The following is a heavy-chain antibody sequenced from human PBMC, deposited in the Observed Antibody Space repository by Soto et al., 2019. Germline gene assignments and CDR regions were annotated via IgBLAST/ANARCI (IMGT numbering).Heavy chain of an antibody. D-gene: IGHD1-26*01. CDR3: VRQGIGALHGLVDV. Sequence: QVQLQASGPGLVKPSDTLSLTCTVSGDSIGTYNWGWIRQPPGKRLEWIGYIYSNGGTSYNPALNSRVTISADTSTKQCSLRLSAVTAADPAVYYCVRQGIGALHGLVDVWGQGPTVTVSS. CDR1: GDSIGTYN. V-gene: IGHV4-59*08. CDR2: IYSNGGT. J-gene: IGHJ6*02.